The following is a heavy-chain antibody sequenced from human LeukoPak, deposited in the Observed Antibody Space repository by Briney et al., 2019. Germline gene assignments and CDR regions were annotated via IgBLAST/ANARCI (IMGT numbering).Heavy chain of an antibody. CDR2: IYHSGST. Sequence: SETLSLTCAVSGGSISSGGYSWSWIRQPPGKGLEWIGYIYHSGSTYYNPSLKSRVTISVDRSKNQFSLKLSSVTAADTAVYYCARPESSWNYFDYWGQGTLVTVSS. V-gene: IGHV4-30-2*01. CDR3: ARPESSWNYFDY. D-gene: IGHD6-13*01. J-gene: IGHJ4*02. CDR1: GGSISSGGYS.